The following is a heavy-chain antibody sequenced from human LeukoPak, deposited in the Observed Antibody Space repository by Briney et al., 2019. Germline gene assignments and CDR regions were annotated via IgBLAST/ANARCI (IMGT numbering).Heavy chain of an antibody. V-gene: IGHV3-7*01. J-gene: IGHJ4*02. CDR3: ARSLGDD. CDR2: INQYGSEK. CDR1: GLTFSNYW. Sequence: GSLRLSCAASGLTFSNYWMTWVRQAPGKGLEWVANINQYGSEKYYVDSVKGRFTISRDNAKNSVSLQMNSLRAEDTAVYFCARSLGDDWGQGTLVTVSS. D-gene: IGHD3-16*01.